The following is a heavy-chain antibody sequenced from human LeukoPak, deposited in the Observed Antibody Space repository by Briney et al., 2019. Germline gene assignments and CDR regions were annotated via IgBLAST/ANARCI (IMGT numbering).Heavy chain of an antibody. CDR1: GYTLTELS. D-gene: IGHD1-1*01. CDR3: ATQRYPYNYYGMDV. Sequence: ASVKVSCKVSGYTLTELSMHWVRQAPGKGLEWRGGFDPEDGETIYAQKFQGRVTMTEDTSTDTAYMELSSLRSEDTAVYYCATQRYPYNYYGMDVWGQGTTVTVSS. CDR2: FDPEDGET. J-gene: IGHJ6*02. V-gene: IGHV1-24*01.